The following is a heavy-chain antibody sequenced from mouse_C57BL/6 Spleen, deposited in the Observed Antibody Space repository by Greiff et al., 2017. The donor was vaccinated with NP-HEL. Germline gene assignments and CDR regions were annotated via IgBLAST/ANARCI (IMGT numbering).Heavy chain of an antibody. CDR2: ISDGGSYT. J-gene: IGHJ4*01. D-gene: IGHD2-5*01. CDR3: ARAYYSNYAMDY. V-gene: IGHV5-4*01. Sequence: EVHLVESGGGLVKPGGSLKLSCAASGFTFSSYAMSWVRQTPEKRLEWVATISDGGSYTYYPDNVKGRFTISRDNAKNNLYLQMSHLKSEDTAMYYCARAYYSNYAMDYWGQGTSVTVSS. CDR1: GFTFSSYA.